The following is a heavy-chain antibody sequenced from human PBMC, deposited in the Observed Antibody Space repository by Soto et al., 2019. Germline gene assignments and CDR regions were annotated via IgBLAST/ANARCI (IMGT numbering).Heavy chain of an antibody. CDR3: ARSHGSSTSLEIYYYYYYGMDV. D-gene: IGHD2-2*01. Sequence: SVKVSCKASGGTFSSYAISWVRQAPGQGLEWMRGIIPISETTNYAQKFQGRVTITADESKSTAYMELSSLRSEDTAVYYCARSHGSSTSLEIYYYYYYGMDVWGQGTTVTVSS. J-gene: IGHJ6*02. CDR2: IIPISETT. V-gene: IGHV1-69*13. CDR1: GGTFSSYA.